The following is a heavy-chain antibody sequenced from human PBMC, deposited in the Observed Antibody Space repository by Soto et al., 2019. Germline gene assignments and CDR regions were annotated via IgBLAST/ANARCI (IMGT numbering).Heavy chain of an antibody. CDR3: ARVPSSYSYDILTGYRTGYYYMDV. V-gene: IGHV1-24*01. CDR1: GYTLTELS. CDR2: FDPEDGET. J-gene: IGHJ6*03. D-gene: IGHD3-9*01. Sequence: ASVKVSCKVSGYTLTELSMHWVRQAPGKGLEWMGGFDPEDGETIYAQKFQGRVTMTKNTSTSTAYMELSSLRSEDTAVYYCARVPSSYSYDILTGYRTGYYYMDVWGKGTTVTVSS.